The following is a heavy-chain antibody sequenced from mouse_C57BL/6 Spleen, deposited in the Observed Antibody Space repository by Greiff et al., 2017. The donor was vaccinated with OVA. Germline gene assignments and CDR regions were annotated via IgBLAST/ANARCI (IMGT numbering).Heavy chain of an antibody. CDR3: TRGLGYYYAMDY. D-gene: IGHD3-3*01. J-gene: IGHJ4*01. Sequence: EVMLVESGEGLVKPGGSLKLSCAASGFTFSSYAMSWVRQTPEKRLEWVAYISSGGDYIYYAATVKGRFTISRDNARNTLYLQMSSLKSEDTAMYYCTRGLGYYYAMDYWGQGTSVTVSS. V-gene: IGHV5-9-1*02. CDR1: GFTFSSYA. CDR2: ISSGGDYI.